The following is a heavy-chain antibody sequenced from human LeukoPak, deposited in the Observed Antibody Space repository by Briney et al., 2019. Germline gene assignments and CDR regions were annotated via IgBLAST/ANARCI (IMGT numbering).Heavy chain of an antibody. CDR3: ARDVPIITMVRGVNIDDPEHAFDY. Sequence: ASVKVSCKASGYTFTSYYMHWVRQAPGQGLEWMGWISAYNGNTNYAQKLQGRVTMTTDTSTSTAYMELRSLRSDDTAVYYCARDVPIITMVRGVNIDDPEHAFDYWGQGTLVTVSS. CDR2: ISAYNGNT. D-gene: IGHD3-10*01. V-gene: IGHV1-18*04. J-gene: IGHJ4*02. CDR1: GYTFTSYY.